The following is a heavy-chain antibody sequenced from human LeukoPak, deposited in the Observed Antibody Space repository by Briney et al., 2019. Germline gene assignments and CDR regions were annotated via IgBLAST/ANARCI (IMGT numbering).Heavy chain of an antibody. V-gene: IGHV4-61*02. CDR1: GGSISSGSYY. J-gene: IGHJ4*02. CDR2: IYTSGST. CDR3: ARGTIPEAFDY. D-gene: IGHD1-1*01. Sequence: SETLSLTCTVSGGSISSGSYYWSWIRQPAGKGLEWIGRIYTSGSTNYNPSLKSRVTISVDTSKNQFSLKLSSVTAADTAVYYCARGTIPEAFDYWGQGTLVTVSS.